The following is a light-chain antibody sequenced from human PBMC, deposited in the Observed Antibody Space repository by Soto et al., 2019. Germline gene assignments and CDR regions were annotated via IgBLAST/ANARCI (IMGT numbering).Light chain of an antibody. CDR1: QSVSSSY. CDR2: GAS. J-gene: IGKJ1*01. Sequence: ESVLTQSPGALSLSPGERATLSCRGSQSVSSSYLAWYQQKPGQAPRLLIYGASSRATGIPDRFSGSGSGTDFTLTISRLEPEDFAVYYCQQYGSSSWTFGQGTKVDIK. V-gene: IGKV3-20*01. CDR3: QQYGSSSWT.